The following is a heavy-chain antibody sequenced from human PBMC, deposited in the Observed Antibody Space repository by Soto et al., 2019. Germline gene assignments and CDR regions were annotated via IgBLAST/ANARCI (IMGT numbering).Heavy chain of an antibody. V-gene: IGHV4-38-2*01. D-gene: IGHD5-12*01. CDR2: IYHSGST. CDR1: GYSISSGYY. Sequence: KASETLSLTCAVSGYSISSGYYWGWIRQPPGKGLEWIGSIYHSGSTYYNPSLKSRVTISVDTSKNQFSLKLSSVTAADTAVYYCARHATILSESFDYWGQGTMVTVYS. CDR3: ARHATILSESFDY. J-gene: IGHJ4*02.